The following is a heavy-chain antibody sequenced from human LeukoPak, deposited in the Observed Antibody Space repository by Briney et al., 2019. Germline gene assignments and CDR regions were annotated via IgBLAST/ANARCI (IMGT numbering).Heavy chain of an antibody. D-gene: IGHD6-19*01. J-gene: IGHJ4*02. V-gene: IGHV3-53*01. CDR2: IYSGGST. CDR1: GFTVSSNY. Sequence: GGSLRLSCAASGFTVSSNYMSWVRQAPGKGLEWVSVIYSGGSTYYADSVKGRFTITRDNSKNTLYLQMNSLRAEDTVVYYCARDLGRIAVAGTGGDYWGQGTLVTVSS. CDR3: ARDLGRIAVAGTGGDY.